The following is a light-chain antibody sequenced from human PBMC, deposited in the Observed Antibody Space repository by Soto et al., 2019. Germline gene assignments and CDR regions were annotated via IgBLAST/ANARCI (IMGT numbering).Light chain of an antibody. CDR2: SNN. CDR3: AAWDDSLNGWV. J-gene: IGLJ3*02. CDR1: SSNIGSNT. V-gene: IGLV1-44*01. Sequence: QSVLTQPPSASGTPGQRVTISCSGSSSNIGSNTVNWYQQLPGTAPKLLIYSNNQRPSGVPDRFSGSKSGTSASLAISGLQSEDAADYSCAAWDDSLNGWVLGGGTKLTVL.